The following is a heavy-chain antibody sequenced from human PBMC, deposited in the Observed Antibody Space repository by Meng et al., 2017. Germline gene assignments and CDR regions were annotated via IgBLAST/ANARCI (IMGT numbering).Heavy chain of an antibody. J-gene: IGHJ6*02. D-gene: IGHD5-18*01. CDR3: ARAFGGYSYGYRPDNYYYYGMDV. CDR1: GGTFSSYA. CDR2: IIPIFGTA. V-gene: IGHV1-69*13. Sequence: SVKVSCKASGGTFSSYAISWVRQAPGQGLEWMGGIIPIFGTANYAQKFQGRVTITADESTSTAYMELSSLRSEDTAVYYCARAFGGYSYGYRPDNYYYYGMDVWGQGPTVTVSS.